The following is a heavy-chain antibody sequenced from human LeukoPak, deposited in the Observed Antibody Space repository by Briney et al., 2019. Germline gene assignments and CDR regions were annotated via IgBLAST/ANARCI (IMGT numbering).Heavy chain of an antibody. CDR2: ISWNSGTI. CDR1: GFTFDDYA. J-gene: IGHJ4*02. D-gene: IGHD6-13*01. CDR3: AKGVRAAAGNAYYFDY. V-gene: IGHV3-9*01. Sequence: GRSLRLSCAASGFTFDDYAMHWVRQAPGKGLEWVAGISWNSGTIGYADSVKGRFTISRDNAKNSVYLQTSTLKTEDTAFYYCAKGVRAAAGNAYYFDYWGQGTLVTVSS.